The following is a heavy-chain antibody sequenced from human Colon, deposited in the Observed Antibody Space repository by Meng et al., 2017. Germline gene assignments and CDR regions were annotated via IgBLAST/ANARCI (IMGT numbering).Heavy chain of an antibody. CDR1: ACIVSDHC. CDR3: ARDGWASGMYDF. D-gene: IGHD1-26*01. J-gene: IGHJ4*02. Sequence: QRVQDLFKLKKQRASACTACGDTACIVSDHCRVQPGPAQNRQGMVWINYNNGQPTYAPSFTRRFVISLDTSNSTFSLRFIYVNAEDTAVYYCARDGWASGMYDFWGQGTLVTVSS. CDR2: INYNNGQP. V-gene: IGHV7-4-1*02.